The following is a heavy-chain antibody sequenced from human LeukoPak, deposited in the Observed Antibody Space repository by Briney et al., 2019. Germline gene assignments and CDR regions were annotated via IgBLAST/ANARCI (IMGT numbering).Heavy chain of an antibody. Sequence: ASGKVSCKAAGGTFSSYAISWVRQAPGQGLEWMGRIIPILGIANYAQKFQGRVTITADKSTSTAYMELSSLRSEDTAVYYCARGIVGATGYFDYWGQGTLVTVSS. D-gene: IGHD1-26*01. CDR1: GGTFSSYA. CDR3: ARGIVGATGYFDY. J-gene: IGHJ4*02. V-gene: IGHV1-69*04. CDR2: IIPILGIA.